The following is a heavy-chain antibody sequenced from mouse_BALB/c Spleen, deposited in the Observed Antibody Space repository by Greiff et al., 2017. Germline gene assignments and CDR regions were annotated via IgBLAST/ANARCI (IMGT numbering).Heavy chain of an antibody. CDR1: GYNFTSYW. CDR2: IYPGSGST. CDR3: AGYGPWFAY. Sequence: QVQLKQPGAELVKPGTSVKLSCKASGYNFTSYWINWVKLRPGQGLEWIGDIYPGSGSTNYNEKFKSKATLTVDTSSSTAYMQLSSLASEDSALYYCAGYGPWFAYWGQGTLVTVSA. V-gene: IGHV1-55*01. D-gene: IGHD1-1*02. J-gene: IGHJ3*01.